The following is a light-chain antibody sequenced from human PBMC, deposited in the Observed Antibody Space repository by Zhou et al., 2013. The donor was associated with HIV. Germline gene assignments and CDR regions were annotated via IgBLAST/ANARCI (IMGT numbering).Light chain of an antibody. V-gene: IGKV1-33*01. Sequence: DIQMTQSPSSLSASVGDRVTITCQVSQDISNYLNWYQQKPGKAPKLLIYDASNLETGVPSRFSGSGSGTDFTFTISSLQPEDIDDNLPLTFGGRDQGGDQT. CDR2: DAS. J-gene: IGKJ4*01. CDR1: QDISNY. CDR3: LT.